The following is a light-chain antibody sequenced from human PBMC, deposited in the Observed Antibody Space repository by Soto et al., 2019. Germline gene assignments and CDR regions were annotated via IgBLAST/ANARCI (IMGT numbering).Light chain of an antibody. CDR2: CAS. J-gene: IGKJ2*01. CDR1: QSVSSSY. V-gene: IGKV3-20*01. CDR3: QQYGSSPPYT. Sequence: EIVLTQSPGTLSLSPGERATLSCRASQSVSSSYLAWYQQKPGQAPRLLTSCASSRATGIPDRFSGSGSGTDFTLTISRLEPEDFAVYYCQQYGSSPPYTFGQGTKLEIK.